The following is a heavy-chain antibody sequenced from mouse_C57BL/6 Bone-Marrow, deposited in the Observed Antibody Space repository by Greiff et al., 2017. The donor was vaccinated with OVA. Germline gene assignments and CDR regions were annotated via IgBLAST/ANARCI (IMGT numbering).Heavy chain of an antibody. V-gene: IGHV5-4*03. J-gene: IGHJ3*01. CDR1: GFTFSSYA. Sequence: EVMLVESGGGLVKPGGSLKLSCAASGFTFSSYAMSWVRQTPEKRLEWVATISAGGGYTYYPDNVKGRFTISRDNAKTNLYLQMSHLKSEDTAMYYCARGLGFAYWGQGTLVTVSA. CDR2: ISAGGGYT. CDR3: ARGLGFAY.